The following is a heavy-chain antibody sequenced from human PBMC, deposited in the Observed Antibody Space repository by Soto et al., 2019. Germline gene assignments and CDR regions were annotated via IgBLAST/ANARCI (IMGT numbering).Heavy chain of an antibody. J-gene: IGHJ6*02. CDR3: ARDPAIYSGKFDYGLDV. CDR2: MGTSGKTI. CDR1: GFTFSSYE. V-gene: IGHV3-48*03. Sequence: GGSLRLSCAVSGFTFSSYEMNGVRQAPGKGLEWVSYMGTSGKTIYYADSVRGRFTISRDNAKNSLYLQMNSLRAEDTAVYFCARDPAIYSGKFDYGLDVWGRGTTVTVSS. D-gene: IGHD4-4*01.